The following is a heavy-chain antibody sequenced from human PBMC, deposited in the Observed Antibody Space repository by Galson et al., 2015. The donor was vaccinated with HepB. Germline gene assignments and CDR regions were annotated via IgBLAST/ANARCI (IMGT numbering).Heavy chain of an antibody. Sequence: SVKVSCKASGYTFSSYAMTWVRQAPGQGLEWMGWINTNTGNPTYAQGFTGRFVFSLDTSVSTAYLQISSLKAEDTAVYYCARAEQCSSTSCYYPSTYYYYYGMDVWGQGTTVTVSS. V-gene: IGHV7-4-1*02. CDR2: INTNTGNP. D-gene: IGHD2-2*01. CDR3: ARAEQCSSTSCYYPSTYYYYYGMDV. J-gene: IGHJ6*02. CDR1: GYTFSSYA.